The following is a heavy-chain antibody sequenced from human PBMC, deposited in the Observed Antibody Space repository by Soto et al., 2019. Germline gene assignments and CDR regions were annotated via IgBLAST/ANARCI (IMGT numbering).Heavy chain of an antibody. Sequence: QVQLEESGGGVVQPGRSLRLSCVGTGFTFSSYAMHWVRQAPGKGLEWVAVISNDGTNKYYADSVEGRITLSRDNSTNTLYLQMHRLRSEDTAVYYCARGTTLAIFDYGMDVWGQGATVTVSS. D-gene: IGHD3-3*01. CDR1: GFTFSSYA. J-gene: IGHJ6*02. CDR2: ISNDGTNK. CDR3: ARGTTLAIFDYGMDV. V-gene: IGHV3-30-3*01.